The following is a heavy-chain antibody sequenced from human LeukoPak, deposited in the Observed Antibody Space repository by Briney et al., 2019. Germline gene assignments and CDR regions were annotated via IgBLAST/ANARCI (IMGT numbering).Heavy chain of an antibody. CDR1: GGSFSGYY. CDR2: INHSGST. J-gene: IGHJ4*02. D-gene: IGHD3-3*01. CDR3: ARATYYDFWSGGYYFDY. V-gene: IGHV4-34*01. Sequence: SETLSLTCAVYGGSFSGYYWSWIRQPPGKGLEWIGEINHSGSTNYNPSLKSRVTISVDTSKNQFSLKLSSVTAADTAVYYCARATYYDFWSGGYYFDYWGQGTLVTVSS.